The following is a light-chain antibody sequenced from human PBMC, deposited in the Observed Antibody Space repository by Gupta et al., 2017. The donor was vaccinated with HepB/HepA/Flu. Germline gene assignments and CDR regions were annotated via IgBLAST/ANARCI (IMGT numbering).Light chain of an antibody. V-gene: IGKV1-39*01. CDR1: QSISSY. CDR3: QQRDSTPIT. Sequence: DIQMTQSPSSLSASVGDRVTITCRASQSISSYLNWYQQKPGKAPKLLIYAASSVQSGVPSRFSGSGSGTDFTLTISRRQPEDFATYYCQQRDSTPITFGGGTKVEIK. J-gene: IGKJ4*01. CDR2: AAS.